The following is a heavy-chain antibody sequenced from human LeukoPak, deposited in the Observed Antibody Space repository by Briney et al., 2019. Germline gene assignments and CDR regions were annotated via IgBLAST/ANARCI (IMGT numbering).Heavy chain of an antibody. Sequence: PGRSLRLSCAASGFTFSSYGMHWVRQAPGKGLEWVAVISYDGSNKYYVDSVKGRFTISRDNAKNSLYLQMNSLRAEDTAVYYCARDYYETWGQGTLVTVSS. D-gene: IGHD3-22*01. CDR2: ISYDGSNK. V-gene: IGHV3-30*03. CDR1: GFTFSSYG. J-gene: IGHJ4*02. CDR3: ARDYYET.